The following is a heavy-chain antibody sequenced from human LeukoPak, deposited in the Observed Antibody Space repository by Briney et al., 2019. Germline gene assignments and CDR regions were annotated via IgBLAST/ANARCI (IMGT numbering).Heavy chain of an antibody. J-gene: IGHJ4*02. CDR3: ARDRDYGGNLFDY. Sequence: SETLSLTCTVSGGSISSYYWSWIRQPPGKGLEWIVYIYYSGSTNYNPSLKSRVTISVDTSKNQFSLKLSSVTAADTAVYYCARDRDYGGNLFDYWGQGTLVTVSS. CDR2: IYYSGST. CDR1: GGSISSYY. V-gene: IGHV4-59*01. D-gene: IGHD4-23*01.